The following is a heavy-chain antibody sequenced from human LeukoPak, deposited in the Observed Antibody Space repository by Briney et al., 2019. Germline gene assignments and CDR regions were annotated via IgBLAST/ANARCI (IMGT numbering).Heavy chain of an antibody. D-gene: IGHD4-17*01. Sequence: GYIYYSGSTNYNPSLKSRVTISVDTSKNQFSLKLSSVTAADTAVYYCARRATVEYYYGMDVWGQGTTVTVSS. V-gene: IGHV4-59*08. CDR2: IYYSGST. CDR3: ARRATVEYYYGMDV. J-gene: IGHJ6*02.